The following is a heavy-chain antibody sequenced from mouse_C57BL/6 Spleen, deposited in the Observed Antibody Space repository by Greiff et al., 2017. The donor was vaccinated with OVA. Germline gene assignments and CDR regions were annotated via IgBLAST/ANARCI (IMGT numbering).Heavy chain of an antibody. CDR1: GFTFSDYY. CDR3: ARARVGSSPYYYAMDY. J-gene: IGHJ4*01. D-gene: IGHD1-1*01. Sequence: DVKLVESEGGLVQPGSSMKLSCTASGFTFSDYYMAWVRQVPEQGLEWVANINYDGSSTYYLDSLKSRFIISRDNAKNILYLQMSSLKSEDTATYYCARARVGSSPYYYAMDYWGQGTSVTVSS. CDR2: INYDGSST. V-gene: IGHV5-16*01.